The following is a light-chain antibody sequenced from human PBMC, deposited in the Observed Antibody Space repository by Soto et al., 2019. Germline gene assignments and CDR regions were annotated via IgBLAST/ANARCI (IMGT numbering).Light chain of an antibody. J-gene: IGLJ1*01. V-gene: IGLV2-14*01. CDR2: DVS. CDR1: SSDVGGYNY. CDR3: SSYTSSRGV. Sequence: QSALTQPASVSGSPGQSITISCTGTSSDVGGYNYVSWYQQHPGKAPKLMIYDVSNRPSGVSNRFSGSKSGNTASLTISGLQAEVEADYYCSSYTSSRGVFGTGTNVTVL.